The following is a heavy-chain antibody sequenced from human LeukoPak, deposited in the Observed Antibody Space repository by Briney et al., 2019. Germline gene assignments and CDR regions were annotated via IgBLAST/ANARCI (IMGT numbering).Heavy chain of an antibody. CDR3: ARAWENTVVLPGY. D-gene: IGHD4-11*01. J-gene: IGHJ4*02. Sequence: SVKVSCTASGGTFSSYAISWVRQAPGQGLEWMGGIILIFGTANYAQKFQGRVTITADESTSTAYMELSSLRSEDTAVYYCARAWENTVVLPGYWGQGTLVTVSS. V-gene: IGHV1-69*13. CDR2: IILIFGTA. CDR1: GGTFSSYA.